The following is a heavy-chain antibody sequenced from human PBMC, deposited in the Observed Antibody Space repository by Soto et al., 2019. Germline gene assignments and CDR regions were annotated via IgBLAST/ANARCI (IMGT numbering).Heavy chain of an antibody. J-gene: IGHJ6*01. CDR2: VYTGGTT. Sequence: EVPLVESGGGLVQPGGSLRLSCAASGFIVSTNYMSWVRQAPGRGLEWVSGVYTGGTTYYADSVKGRFTISRDSSKNTLYLQMNSLGAEDTAVYXCARXXXXXXNYGXXVW. CDR3: ARXXXXXXNYGXXV. V-gene: IGHV3-66*01. CDR1: GFIVSTNY.